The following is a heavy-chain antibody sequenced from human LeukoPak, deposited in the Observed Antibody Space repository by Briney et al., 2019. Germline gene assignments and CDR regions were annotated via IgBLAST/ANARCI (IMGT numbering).Heavy chain of an antibody. J-gene: IGHJ4*02. V-gene: IGHV3-23*01. CDR2: VYANAVDK. Sequence: PGGSLRLSCAASGFTFSRYTISWVRQAPGKGLEWVAGVYANAVDKFYSASVRGRFTISKDNSKNMVFLQMDSLRADDTALYYCAKDWKPDGVWDIDYWGQGTQVTVS. CDR1: GFTFSRYT. CDR3: AKDWKPDGVWDIDY. D-gene: IGHD4-17*01.